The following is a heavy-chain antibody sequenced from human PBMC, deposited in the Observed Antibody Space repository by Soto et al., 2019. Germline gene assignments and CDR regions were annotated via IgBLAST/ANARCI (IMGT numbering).Heavy chain of an antibody. D-gene: IGHD3-3*01. CDR3: AKGRGDFWSGSSDY. CDR2: ISGSGGST. J-gene: IGHJ4*02. CDR1: GFTFSSYA. Sequence: GGSLRLSCAASGFTFSSYAMSWVRQAPGKGLEWVSAISGSGGSTYYADSVKGRFTISRDNSKNTLYLQMNSLRAEDTAVYYCAKGRGDFWSGSSDYWGQGTLVTVSS. V-gene: IGHV3-23*01.